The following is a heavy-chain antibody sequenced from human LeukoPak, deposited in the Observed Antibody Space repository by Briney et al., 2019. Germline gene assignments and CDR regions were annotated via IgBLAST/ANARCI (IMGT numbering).Heavy chain of an antibody. Sequence: GGSLRLSCAASGFAFGVHAMHWVRQAPGKGLDWVAFISYDGNDKYHADSVKGRFTISRDNSKNTLYLQMNSLRAEDTTMYYCARDHYFDSTGSDAFDFWGQGTMVAVSS. J-gene: IGHJ3*01. CDR3: ARDHYFDSTGSDAFDF. D-gene: IGHD3-22*01. V-gene: IGHV3-30*01. CDR2: ISYDGNDK. CDR1: GFAFGVHA.